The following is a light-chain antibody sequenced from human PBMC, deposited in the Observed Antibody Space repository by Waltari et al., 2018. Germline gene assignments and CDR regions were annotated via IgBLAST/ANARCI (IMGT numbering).Light chain of an antibody. CDR1: QDITSD. Sequence: AIQMTQSPSSLSSSVGDRVPITCRASQDITSDLEWYQQKPGRAPKLLIYAASILQNAVPSRFSGSGSGTNFTLTISDLQPEDFATYYCLQDYSYPLTFGQGTKVEVK. CDR3: LQDYSYPLT. CDR2: AAS. V-gene: IGKV1-6*01. J-gene: IGKJ1*01.